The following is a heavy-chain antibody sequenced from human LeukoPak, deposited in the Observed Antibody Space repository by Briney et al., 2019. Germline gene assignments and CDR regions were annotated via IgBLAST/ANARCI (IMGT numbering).Heavy chain of an antibody. CDR2: FYYSGST. V-gene: IGHV4-59*01. J-gene: IGHJ4*02. CDR1: GGSFTSYY. D-gene: IGHD1-26*01. Sequence: SETLSLTCTVTGGSFTSYYWSWIRLPPGKGLGRIGHFYYSGSTSYNPSLKSRVTISVDTSRTQFSLKLTSVTAADTAVYYCARGQGGNYYLNYFDYWGQGALVTVSS. CDR3: ARGQGGNYYLNYFDY.